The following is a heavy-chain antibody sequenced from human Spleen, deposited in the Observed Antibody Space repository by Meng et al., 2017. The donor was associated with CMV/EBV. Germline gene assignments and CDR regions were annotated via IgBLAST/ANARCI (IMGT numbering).Heavy chain of an antibody. Sequence: SGGSISSSNGWSWVRQSPGKGLEWIGEIYQSGSTNYNPSLKSRVTISVDKSKNQFSLKLSSVTAADTAVYYCARDIYYDSIGYLPDSWGQGTLVTVSS. CDR3: ARDIYYDSIGYLPDS. J-gene: IGHJ4*02. CDR2: IYQSGST. V-gene: IGHV4-4*02. CDR1: GGSISSSNG. D-gene: IGHD3-22*01.